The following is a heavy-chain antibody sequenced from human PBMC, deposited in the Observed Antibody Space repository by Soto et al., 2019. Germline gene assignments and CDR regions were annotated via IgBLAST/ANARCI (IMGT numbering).Heavy chain of an antibody. V-gene: IGHV4-39*01. D-gene: IGHD2-2*01. Sequence: QLQLQESGPGLVKPSETLSLTCTVSGGSISSSSYYWGWIRQPPGKGLEWIGSIYYSGSTYYNPSLKSRVTISVDTSKNQFSLKLSSVTAADTAVYYCAKIVVVPAAVDAYYGMDVWGQGTTVTVSS. CDR2: IYYSGST. CDR3: AKIVVVPAAVDAYYGMDV. J-gene: IGHJ6*02. CDR1: GGSISSSSYY.